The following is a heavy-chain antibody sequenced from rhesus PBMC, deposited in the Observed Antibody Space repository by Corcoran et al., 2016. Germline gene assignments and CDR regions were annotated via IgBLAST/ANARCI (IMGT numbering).Heavy chain of an antibody. CDR2: IYGSSTST. D-gene: IGHD6-25*01. CDR1: GGSISDSYR. Sequence: QVQLQESGPGVVKPSETLSLTCAVSGGSISDSYRWSWIRQPPGKGLEWMGYIYGSSTSTTYNPSLKSRVTISKDPSKNQFSLKLSSVTAADTAVYYCARGGRPLGPFDYWGQGVLVTVSS. V-gene: IGHV4S10*01. J-gene: IGHJ4*01. CDR3: ARGGRPLGPFDY.